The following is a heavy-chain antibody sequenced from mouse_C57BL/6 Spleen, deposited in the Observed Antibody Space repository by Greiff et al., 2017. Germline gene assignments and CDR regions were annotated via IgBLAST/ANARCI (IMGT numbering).Heavy chain of an antibody. V-gene: IGHV5-15*01. D-gene: IGHD3-2*02. CDR1: GFTFSDYG. J-gene: IGHJ3*01. CDR3: ARHASSGYVLAY. Sequence: EVKVVESGGGLVQPGGSLKLSCAASGFTFSDYGMAWVRQAPRKGPEWVAFISNLAYSIYYADTVTGRFTISRENAKNTLYLEMSSLRSEDTAMYYCARHASSGYVLAYWGQGTLVTVSA. CDR2: ISNLAYSI.